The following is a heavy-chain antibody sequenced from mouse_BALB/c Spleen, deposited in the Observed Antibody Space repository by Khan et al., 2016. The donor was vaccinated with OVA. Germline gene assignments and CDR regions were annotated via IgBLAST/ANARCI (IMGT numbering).Heavy chain of an antibody. CDR1: GFSLTNYG. CDR3: ARQPYYHYNIMDY. V-gene: IGHV2-6-1*01. D-gene: IGHD2-10*01. Sequence: VQLVESGPGLVAPSQSLSITCTISGFSLTNYGVHWVRQPPGKGLEWLVVISSDGSTTYNSALKSRLTISKDNSKSQVFLKMNSLQTDDTAIYFCARQPYYHYNIMDYWGQGTSVTGSS. CDR2: ISSDGST. J-gene: IGHJ4*01.